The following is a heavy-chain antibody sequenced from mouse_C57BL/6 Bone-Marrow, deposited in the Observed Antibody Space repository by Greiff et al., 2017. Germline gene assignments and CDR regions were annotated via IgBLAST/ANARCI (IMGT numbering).Heavy chain of an antibody. CDR1: GYTFTSYW. J-gene: IGHJ3*01. CDR2: IYPSDSET. V-gene: IGHV1-61*01. Sequence: QVQLKQPGAELVRPGSSVKLSCKASGYTFTSYWMDWVKQRPGQGLEWIGNIYPSDSETHYNQKFKDKATLTVDKSYSTAYMQLSSLTSEDSAVYYCARDYYGSSWFAYWGQGTLVTVSA. CDR3: ARDYYGSSWFAY. D-gene: IGHD1-1*01.